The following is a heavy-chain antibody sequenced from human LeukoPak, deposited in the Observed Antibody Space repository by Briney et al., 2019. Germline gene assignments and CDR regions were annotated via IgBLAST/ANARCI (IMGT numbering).Heavy chain of an antibody. CDR1: GGSVSSYY. CDR2: FHDGGST. CDR3: ARGNMWDYRRYYYYMDV. V-gene: IGHV4-59*02. D-gene: IGHD4-11*01. Sequence: PSETLSLTCSVSGGSVSSYYWSWIRQPPGKGLEWIGFFHDGGSTNYNPSFKSRVTISVDTSKNQVYLKLNSVTAADTAIYYCARGNMWDYRRYYYYMDVWGKGTTVTVSS. J-gene: IGHJ6*03.